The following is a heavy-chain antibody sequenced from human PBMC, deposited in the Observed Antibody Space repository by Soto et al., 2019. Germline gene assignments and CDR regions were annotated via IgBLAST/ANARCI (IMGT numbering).Heavy chain of an antibody. D-gene: IGHD6-6*01. V-gene: IGHV5-51*01. CDR2: INPADCET. Sequence: WESLKISCKGSGYIYTSYWIGWVRQRPGRGLEWIGIINPADCETNYSPSFQGRVTISPDRSTTTAFPQWSSRKASETAMYYCVRRAEGRPGDGYYYVALDVWGQGTTVTGSS. CDR1: GYIYTSYW. J-gene: IGHJ6*02. CDR3: VRRAEGRPGDGYYYVALDV.